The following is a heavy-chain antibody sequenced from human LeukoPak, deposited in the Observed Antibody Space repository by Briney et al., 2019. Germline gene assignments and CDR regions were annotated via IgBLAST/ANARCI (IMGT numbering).Heavy chain of an antibody. V-gene: IGHV3-23*01. Sequence: PGGSLRLSCAASGFTFSDHNMDWVRQAPGKGLEWVSAISGSGGSTDYADSVQGRFTISRDNSKNTLYLQMNSLRAEDTAVYYCAKGTYCSGGSCYWSPRPTEYFQHWGQGTLVTVSS. J-gene: IGHJ1*01. CDR1: GFTFSDHN. CDR2: ISGSGGST. CDR3: AKGTYCSGGSCYWSPRPTEYFQH. D-gene: IGHD2-15*01.